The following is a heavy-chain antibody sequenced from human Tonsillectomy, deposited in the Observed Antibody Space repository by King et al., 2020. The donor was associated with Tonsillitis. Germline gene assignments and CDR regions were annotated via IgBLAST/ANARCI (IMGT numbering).Heavy chain of an antibody. CDR2: IDWDDAK. D-gene: IGHD4-17*01. V-gene: IGHV2-70*04. Sequence: TLKESGPALVKPTQTLTLTCTFSGFSLSNSGVRVSWIRQPPGKALEWLARIDWDDAKFYSTSLKTSLTISKDTSKNQVVLKMTSMDPVDTATSYCTRGATVTEFDYWGQGTLVTVSS. CDR3: TRGATVTEFDY. CDR1: GFSLSNSGVR. J-gene: IGHJ4*02.